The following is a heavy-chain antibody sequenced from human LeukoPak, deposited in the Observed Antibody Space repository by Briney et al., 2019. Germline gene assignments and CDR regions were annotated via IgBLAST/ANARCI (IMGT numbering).Heavy chain of an antibody. CDR1: GFTFSSYS. Sequence: GGSLRLSCAASGFTFSSYSMNWVRQAPGRGLEWLSYISSSSSTIYYADSVKGRFTISRDNAKNSLYLQMNSLRAEDTAVYYCARDAYYDFWSGYTYYYYYYMDVWGKGTTVTVSS. J-gene: IGHJ6*03. CDR3: ARDAYYDFWSGYTYYYYYYMDV. V-gene: IGHV3-48*01. CDR2: ISSSSSTI. D-gene: IGHD3-3*01.